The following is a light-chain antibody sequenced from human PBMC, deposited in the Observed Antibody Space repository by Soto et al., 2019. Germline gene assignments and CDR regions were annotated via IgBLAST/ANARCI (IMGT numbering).Light chain of an antibody. Sequence: EIVMTQSPATLSVSPGERATLSCRASQSVSSNLAWYQQKPGQAPRLLIYGASTRATGIPARFGGSGSGTEFTLTISSLQSEDFAVYYCQQCNNWPWTFGQGTKVEIK. CDR3: QQCNNWPWT. CDR2: GAS. V-gene: IGKV3-15*01. CDR1: QSVSSN. J-gene: IGKJ1*01.